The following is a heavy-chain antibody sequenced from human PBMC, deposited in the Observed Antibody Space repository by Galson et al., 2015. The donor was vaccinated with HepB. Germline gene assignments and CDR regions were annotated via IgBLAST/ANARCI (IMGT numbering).Heavy chain of an antibody. D-gene: IGHD2-2*01. V-gene: IGHV3-33*01. Sequence: SLRLSCAASGFTFSSYGMHWVRQAPGKGLEWVAVIWYDGSNKYYADSVKGRFTIFRDNSKNTLYLQMNSLRAEDTAVYYCARAHKRKYCSSTSCYGAFDIWGQGTMVTVSS. CDR2: IWYDGSNK. CDR1: GFTFSSYG. CDR3: ARAHKRKYCSSTSCYGAFDI. J-gene: IGHJ3*02.